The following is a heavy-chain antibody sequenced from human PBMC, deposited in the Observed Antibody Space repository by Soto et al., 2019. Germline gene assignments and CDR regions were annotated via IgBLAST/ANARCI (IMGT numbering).Heavy chain of an antibody. Sequence: ASVKVSCKVSGYTLTELSMHWVRQAPGKGLEWMGGFDPEDGETIYAQKFQGRVTMTEDTSTDTAYMELSSLRSEDTAVYYCATDSRAFGYQLPLEDSGVFDIWGQGTMVTVSS. J-gene: IGHJ3*02. V-gene: IGHV1-24*01. CDR3: ATDSRAFGYQLPLEDSGVFDI. CDR2: FDPEDGET. D-gene: IGHD2-2*01. CDR1: GYTLTELS.